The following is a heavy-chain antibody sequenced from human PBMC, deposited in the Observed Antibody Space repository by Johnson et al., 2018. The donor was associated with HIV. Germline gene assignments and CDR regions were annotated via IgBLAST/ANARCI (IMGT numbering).Heavy chain of an antibody. CDR2: IYSGGTT. V-gene: IGHV3-66*01. CDR3: AREDDSSGYYYFFGAFDI. CDR1: GFTVSSNY. D-gene: IGHD3-22*01. J-gene: IGHJ3*02. Sequence: EKLVESGGGLVQPGGSLRLSCAASGFTVSSNYVSWVRQAPGKGLEWVSVIYSGGTTYSADSVKGRFTISRDNSKNTVYLQMNSLRVEDTAVYFCAREDDSSGYYYFFGAFDIWGQGTMVTVSS.